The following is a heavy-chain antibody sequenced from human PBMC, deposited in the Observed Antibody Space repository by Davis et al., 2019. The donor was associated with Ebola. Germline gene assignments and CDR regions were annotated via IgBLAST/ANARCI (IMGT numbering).Heavy chain of an antibody. V-gene: IGHV4-39*02. J-gene: IGHJ3*02. Sequence: PSETLSLTCIVSGGSISSSSHYWGWIRQPPGKGLEWIGNIYYSGSTYYTPSLKSRVTISVDTSKNHFSLRLSSVTAADTAVYYCARSSDAFDIWGQGTMVTVSS. D-gene: IGHD6-13*01. CDR2: IYYSGST. CDR1: GGSISSSSHY. CDR3: ARSSDAFDI.